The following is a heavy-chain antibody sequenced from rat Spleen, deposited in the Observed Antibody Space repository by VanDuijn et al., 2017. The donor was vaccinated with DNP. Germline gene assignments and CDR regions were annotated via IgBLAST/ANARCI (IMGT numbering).Heavy chain of an antibody. CDR3: ARWGMGITYYFDY. CDR2: INKDSSTI. D-gene: IGHD1-9*01. CDR1: GFNFNDYW. V-gene: IGHV4-2*01. J-gene: IGHJ2*01. Sequence: EVKLVESGGGLVQPGRSLKLSCAASGFNFNDYWMGWVRQAPGKGLEWIGGINKDSSTINYTPSLKDKFTISRDNAQNTLYLQMSKLGSEDTAIYYCARWGMGITYYFDYWGQGVMVTVSS.